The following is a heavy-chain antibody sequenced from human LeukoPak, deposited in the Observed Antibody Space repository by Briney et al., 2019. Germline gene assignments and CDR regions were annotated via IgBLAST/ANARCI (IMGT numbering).Heavy chain of an antibody. CDR2: ISAYNGNT. J-gene: IGHJ4*02. Sequence: ASVKVSCKASGYTFTSYGISWVRQAPGQGLEWMGWISAYNGNTNYAQKLQGRVTMTTDTSTSTAYMELRSLRSDDTAVYYCAKGPSTKYQLLSDYWGQGTLVTVSS. CDR1: GYTFTSYG. V-gene: IGHV1-18*04. D-gene: IGHD2-2*01. CDR3: AKGPSTKYQLLSDY.